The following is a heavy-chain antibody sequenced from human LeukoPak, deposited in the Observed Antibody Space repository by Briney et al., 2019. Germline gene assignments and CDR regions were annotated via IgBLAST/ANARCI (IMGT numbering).Heavy chain of an antibody. CDR1: GDSINSNY. CDR3: ARLLAGCPGGRCRAHFDY. CDR2: IYYGGST. D-gene: IGHD2-15*01. Sequence: PSETLSLTCSVSGDSINSNYWSWMRQPPWKGLEWIGYIYYGGSTNYNPSLKSRVSMSVDTSKNQFSLNLSSVTAADTAVYYCARLLAGCPGGRCRAHFDYWGQGTLVTVSS. J-gene: IGHJ4*02. V-gene: IGHV4-59*01.